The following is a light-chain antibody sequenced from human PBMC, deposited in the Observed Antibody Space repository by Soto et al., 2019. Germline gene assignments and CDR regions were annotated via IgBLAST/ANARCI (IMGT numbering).Light chain of an antibody. CDR1: SSDIGGYSY. CDR3: SSYTSNYTRI. J-gene: IGLJ1*01. CDR2: DVT. V-gene: IGLV2-14*03. Sequence: QSALTQPASVSGSPGQSITISSTGTSSDIGGYSYVSWYQQHPGKVPKLMIYDVTNRPSGVSNRFSGSKSGNAASLTISGLQPEDEADYYYSSYTSNYTRIFGGGTKVTVL.